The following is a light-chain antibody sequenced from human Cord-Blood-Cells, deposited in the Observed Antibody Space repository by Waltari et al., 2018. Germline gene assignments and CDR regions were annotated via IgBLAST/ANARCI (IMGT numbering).Light chain of an antibody. CDR2: EDN. CDR1: SGSLATHY. J-gene: IGLJ3*02. V-gene: IGLV6-57*02. CDR3: QSYDSSNQV. Sequence: FMLTQPHSVSESPGKTVTISCTGSSGSLATHYVQWYQQRPGSAPTTVIFEDNQRPSGVPDRFSGSIDSSSNSASLTISGLKTEDEADYYCQSYDSSNQVFGGGTKLTVL.